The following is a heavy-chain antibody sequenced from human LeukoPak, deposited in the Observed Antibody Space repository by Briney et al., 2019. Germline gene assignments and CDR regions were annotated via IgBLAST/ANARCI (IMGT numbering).Heavy chain of an antibody. CDR2: INHSGST. D-gene: IGHD5-18*01. V-gene: IGHV4-34*01. J-gene: IGHJ4*02. CDR1: GGSFSGYY. CDR3: ASERTGYSYGYVIDY. Sequence: SETLSLTCAVYGGSFSGYYWSWIRQLPGKGLEWIGEINHSGSTNYNPSLKSRVTISVDTSKNQFSLKLSSVTAADTAVYYCASERTGYSYGYVIDYWGQGTLVTVSS.